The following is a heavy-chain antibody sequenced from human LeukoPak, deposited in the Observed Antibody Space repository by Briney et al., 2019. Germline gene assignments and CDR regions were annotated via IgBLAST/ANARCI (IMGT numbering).Heavy chain of an antibody. V-gene: IGHV4-34*01. D-gene: IGHD2-15*01. Sequence: SETLSLTCAVYGGSFSGYYWSWIRQPPGKGLEWIGEINHSGSTNYNPSLKSRVTISVDTSKNQFSLRLSSVTAADTAVYYCARDMGYCSGGSCYSGGNDYWGQGTLVTVSS. J-gene: IGHJ4*02. CDR1: GGSFSGYY. CDR2: INHSGST. CDR3: ARDMGYCSGGSCYSGGNDY.